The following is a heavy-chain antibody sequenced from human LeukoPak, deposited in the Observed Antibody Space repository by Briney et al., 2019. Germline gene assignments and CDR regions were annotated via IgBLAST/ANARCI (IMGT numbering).Heavy chain of an antibody. CDR3: AADPSYSSGYRYYFDY. CDR1: GFTFISSA. D-gene: IGHD3-22*01. CDR2: IVVGSGNT. Sequence: WVKVSCKTSGFTFISSAVQWVRQARGQRLEWIGWIVVGSGNTLYGQKFQERVTITRDKSTSTAYMELSSLRSEDTAVFYCAADPSYSSGYRYYFDYWGQGTLVTVSS. V-gene: IGHV1-58*01. J-gene: IGHJ4*02.